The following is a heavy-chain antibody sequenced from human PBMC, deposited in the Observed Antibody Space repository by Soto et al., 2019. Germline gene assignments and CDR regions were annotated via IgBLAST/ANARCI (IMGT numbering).Heavy chain of an antibody. CDR2: ISSSSSYI. CDR1: GFTFSSYS. Sequence: EVQLVESGGGLVKPGGSLRLSCAASGFTFSSYSMNWVRQAPGKGLEWVSSISSSSSYIYYADSVKGRFTISRVNAKNSLYLQMNSLRAEDTAVYYCARDPNSLHLGELSLDYWGQGTLVTVSS. V-gene: IGHV3-21*01. J-gene: IGHJ4*02. CDR3: ARDPNSLHLGELSLDY. D-gene: IGHD3-16*02.